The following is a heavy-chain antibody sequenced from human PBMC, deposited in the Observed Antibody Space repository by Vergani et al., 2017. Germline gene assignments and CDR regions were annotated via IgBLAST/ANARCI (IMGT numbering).Heavy chain of an antibody. J-gene: IGHJ4*02. D-gene: IGHD2-2*02. V-gene: IGHV1-69*01. CDR2: IIPIFGTA. CDR1: GGTFSSYA. CDR3: ARDSGGCSSTSCYTYFDY. Sequence: QVQLVQSGAEVKKPGSSVKVSCKASGGTFSSYAISWVRQAPGQGLEWMGGIIPIFGTATYAQKFQGRVTITADESTSTAYMELSSLRSEDTAVYYCARDSGGCSSTSCYTYFDYWGQGTLVTVSS.